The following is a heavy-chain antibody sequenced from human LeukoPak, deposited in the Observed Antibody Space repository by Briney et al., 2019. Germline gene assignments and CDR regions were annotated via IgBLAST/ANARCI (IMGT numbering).Heavy chain of an antibody. V-gene: IGHV1-24*01. CDR1: GYTLTELS. D-gene: IGHD3-22*01. CDR2: FDPEDGDT. CDR3: ATLTYYYDSSGVTDY. Sequence: ASVKVSCKVSGYTLTELSMHWVRQAPGKGLEWMGGFDPEDGDTIYAQKFQGRVTMTEDTSTDTAYMELSSLRSEDTAVYYCATLTYYYDSSGVTDYWGQGTLVTVSS. J-gene: IGHJ4*02.